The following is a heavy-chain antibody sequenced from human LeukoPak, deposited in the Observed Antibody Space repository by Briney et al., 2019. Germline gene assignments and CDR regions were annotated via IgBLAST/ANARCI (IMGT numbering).Heavy chain of an antibody. CDR2: ISSSSSTI. D-gene: IGHD3-22*01. CDR3: ARIHYYDSSGYYKSSDNWFDP. J-gene: IGHJ5*02. V-gene: IGHV3-11*04. CDR1: GFTFSDYY. Sequence: NPGGSLRLSCAASGFTFSDYYMSWIRQAPGKGLEWVSYISSSSSTIYYADSVKGRFTISRDNAKNSLYLQMNSLRAEDTAVYYCARIHYYDSSGYYKSSDNWFDPWGQGTLVTVSS.